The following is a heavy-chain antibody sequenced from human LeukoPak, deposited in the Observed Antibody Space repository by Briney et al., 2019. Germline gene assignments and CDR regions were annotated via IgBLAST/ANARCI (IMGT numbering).Heavy chain of an antibody. Sequence: GGSLRLSCAASGFTFDDYAMHWVRQAPGKGLEWVSGISWNSGSIGYADSVKGRFTISRDNAKNSLYLQMNSLRAKDTALYYCAKDSSLSVAGLFDYWGQGTLVTVSS. CDR2: ISWNSGSI. J-gene: IGHJ4*02. CDR3: AKDSSLSVAGLFDY. D-gene: IGHD6-19*01. V-gene: IGHV3-9*01. CDR1: GFTFDDYA.